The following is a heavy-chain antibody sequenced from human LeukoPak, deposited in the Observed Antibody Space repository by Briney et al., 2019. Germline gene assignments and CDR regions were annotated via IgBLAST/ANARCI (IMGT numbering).Heavy chain of an antibody. CDR2: INPSGGST. V-gene: IGHV1-46*01. Sequence: ASVKVSCKASGYTFTSYYMHWVRQAPGQGLEWMGNINPSGGSTSYAQKFQGRVTMTRDTSTSTVYMELSSLRSEDTAVYYCARSCSGGSCYDTSTFDYWGQGTLVTVSS. J-gene: IGHJ4*02. CDR3: ARSCSGGSCYDTSTFDY. CDR1: GYTFTSYY. D-gene: IGHD2-15*01.